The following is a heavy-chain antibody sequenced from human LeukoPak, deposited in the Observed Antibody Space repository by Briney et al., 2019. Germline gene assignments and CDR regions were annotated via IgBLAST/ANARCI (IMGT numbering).Heavy chain of an antibody. CDR2: IYPGDSDA. J-gene: IGHJ4*02. V-gene: IGHV5-51*01. CDR1: GYSFTSYW. CDR3: ARGGGSSWYYFDY. D-gene: IGHD6-13*01. Sequence: GESLQISCKGSGYSFTSYWIGWVRQMPGKGLEWMGIIYPGDSDARYSPSFQGQVTISADKSISAAYLQWSSLKASDTAMYYCARGGGSSWYYFDYWGQGTLVTVSS.